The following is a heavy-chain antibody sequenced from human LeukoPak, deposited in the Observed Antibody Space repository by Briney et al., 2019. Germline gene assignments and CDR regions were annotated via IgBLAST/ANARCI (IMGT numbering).Heavy chain of an antibody. V-gene: IGHV1-18*01. CDR2: ISAYNGNT. J-gene: IGHJ4*02. CDR3: ARDRGVGSSSWYSFDY. Sequence: ASVKVSCKASGYCFNSYGISWVRQAPGQGLEWMGWISAYNGNTNYAQKLQGRVTMTTDTSTSTAYMELRSLRSDDTAVYYCARDRGVGSSSWYSFDYWGQGSLVTVSS. CDR1: GYCFNSYG. D-gene: IGHD6-13*01.